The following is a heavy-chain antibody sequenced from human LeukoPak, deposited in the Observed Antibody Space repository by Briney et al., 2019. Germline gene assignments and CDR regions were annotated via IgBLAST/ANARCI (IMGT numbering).Heavy chain of an antibody. CDR1: RFSLSSYN. D-gene: IGHD3-10*01. V-gene: IGHV3-64D*06. Sequence: GGSLRLSCSASRFSLSSYNMHWVRQAPGKGLEFVSGVSSDWGTTDYADSARDRFTISRDNSKNTLYLQMSRLRAEDTAIYYCVRGLYGLGWDYWGPGTLVTVSS. CDR2: VSSDWGTT. CDR3: VRGLYGLGWDY. J-gene: IGHJ4*02.